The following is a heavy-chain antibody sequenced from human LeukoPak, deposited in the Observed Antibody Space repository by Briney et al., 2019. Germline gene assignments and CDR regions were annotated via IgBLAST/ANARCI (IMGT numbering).Heavy chain of an antibody. D-gene: IGHD1-1*01. CDR1: GFTFGNYG. Sequence: PGGSLRLSCAASGFTFGNYGMHWVRQAPGKGLEWVAFMQSDGSDKFFADSVKGRFTISRDNSKNTLYLQMNSLRAEDTAVYYCAKEQQLEPFDYWGQGTLVTVSS. CDR3: AKEQQLEPFDY. CDR2: MQSDGSDK. J-gene: IGHJ4*02. V-gene: IGHV3-30*02.